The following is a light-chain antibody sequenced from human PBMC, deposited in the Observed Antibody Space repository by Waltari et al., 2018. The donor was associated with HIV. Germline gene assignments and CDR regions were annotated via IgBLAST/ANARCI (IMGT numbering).Light chain of an antibody. V-gene: IGLV3-25*03. CDR2: KVT. CDR3: QSADSDNTYNWV. J-gene: IGLJ3*02. CDR1: AMPDHY. Sequence: SQLTQPPSVSVSPGQTAKITCSGDAMPDHYVYWYQQKPGQAPVLVMNKVTERPSGIPERVSGSMSGTTVTLTIMGVQPEDEADYYCQSADSDNTYNWVFGGGTKLTVL.